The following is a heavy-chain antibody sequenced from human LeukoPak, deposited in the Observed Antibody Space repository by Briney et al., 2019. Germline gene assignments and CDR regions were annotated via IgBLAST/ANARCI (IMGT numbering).Heavy chain of an antibody. CDR1: GFTFSSYG. CDR3: ATAPGYNADY. V-gene: IGHV3-30*03. D-gene: IGHD5-24*01. J-gene: IGHJ4*02. CDR2: ISYDGSNK. Sequence: PGRSLRLSCAASGFTFSSYGMHWVRQASGKGLEWVAVISYDGSNKYYADSVKGRFTISRDNSKNTLYLQMNSLRAEDTAVYYCATAPGYNADYWGQGTLVTVSS.